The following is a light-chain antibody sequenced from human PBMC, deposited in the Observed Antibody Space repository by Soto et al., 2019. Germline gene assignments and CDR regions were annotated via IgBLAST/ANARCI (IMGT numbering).Light chain of an antibody. CDR3: QQYGSSRWT. CDR2: AAS. J-gene: IGKJ1*01. CDR1: QRISSSY. Sequence: EVVLTQSPGTLSLSPGERTTLSCRASQRISSSYLAWYQQKPGQAPRLLIYAASGRATGIPDRFSGSGSGTDFTLTISRLESEDFAVYYCQQYGSSRWTFGQGTKVEIK. V-gene: IGKV3-20*01.